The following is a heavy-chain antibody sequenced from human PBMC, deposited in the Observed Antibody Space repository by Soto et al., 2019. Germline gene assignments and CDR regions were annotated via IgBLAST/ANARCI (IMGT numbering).Heavy chain of an antibody. V-gene: IGHV3-30*18. CDR3: AKDLEGYCSSTSCYTYFGLDV. J-gene: IGHJ6*02. Sequence: VGSLRLSCAASGFTFSSYVMHWVRQAPGKGLEWVAVISYDGSNKYYADSVKGRFTISRDNSKHTLFLQMNSLRPGDTAVYYCAKDLEGYCSSTSCYTYFGLDVWGQGTTVTVSS. CDR2: ISYDGSNK. D-gene: IGHD2-2*01. CDR1: GFTFSSYV.